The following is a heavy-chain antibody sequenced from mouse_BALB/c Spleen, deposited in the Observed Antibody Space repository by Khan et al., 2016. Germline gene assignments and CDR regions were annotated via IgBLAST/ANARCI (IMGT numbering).Heavy chain of an antibody. CDR1: GYTFTNSG. V-gene: IGHV9-1*02. CDR2: INTYTGEP. D-gene: IGHD2-2*01. J-gene: IGHJ1*01. Sequence: QIQLVQSGPELKKPGETVKISCKASGYTFTNSGMNWVKQAPGKGLKWVGWINTYTGEPTYADDFKGRFAFSLETSASTAYLQINNLKNEDMTTYFCARGAMVTTGWYFDVLGAGTTVTVSS. CDR3: ARGAMVTTGWYFDV.